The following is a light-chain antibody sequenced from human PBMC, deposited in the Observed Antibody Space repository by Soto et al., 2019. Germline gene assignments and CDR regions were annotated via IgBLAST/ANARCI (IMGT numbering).Light chain of an antibody. CDR2: GAS. CDR1: HCLSSSY. Sequence: EVVLTQSPGTLSLSPGERATLSCRASHCLSSSYFAWYQQHPGQAPRLLLYGASTRATGIPHRFSGSGSGTDFTLTISRLEPEDFAVYYCQQYSSSPSITFGQGTRLEI. V-gene: IGKV3-20*01. J-gene: IGKJ5*01. CDR3: QQYSSSPSIT.